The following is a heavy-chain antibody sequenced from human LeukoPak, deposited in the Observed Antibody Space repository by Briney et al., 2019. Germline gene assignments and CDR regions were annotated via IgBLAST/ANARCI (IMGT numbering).Heavy chain of an antibody. CDR3: ATRAWGAAAGIPYY. Sequence: ASVKVSCKAPGYTFTSYDINWVRQATGQGLEWMGWMNPNSGNTGYAQKFQGRVTMTRNTSISTAYMELSSLRSEDTAVYYCATRAWGAAAGIPYYWGQGTLVTVSS. D-gene: IGHD6-13*01. V-gene: IGHV1-8*01. J-gene: IGHJ4*02. CDR1: GYTFTSYD. CDR2: MNPNSGNT.